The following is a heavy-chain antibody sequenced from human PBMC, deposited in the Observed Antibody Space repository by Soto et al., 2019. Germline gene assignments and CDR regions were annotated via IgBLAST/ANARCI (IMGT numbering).Heavy chain of an antibody. CDR1: GYTLTQLS. D-gene: IGHD2-2*01. J-gene: IGHJ5*02. CDR2: FDPEDGET. V-gene: IGHV1-24*01. Sequence: ASVKVSCKVSGYTLTQLSMHWVLQAPGKGLEWMGGFDPEDGETIYAQKFQGRVTMTEDTSTDTAYMELSSLRSEGTAVYYCATVVPAAMSPWFDPWGQGTLVTVSS. CDR3: ATVVPAAMSPWFDP.